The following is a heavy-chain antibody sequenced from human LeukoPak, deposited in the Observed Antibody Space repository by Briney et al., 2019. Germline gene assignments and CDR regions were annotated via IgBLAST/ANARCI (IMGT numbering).Heavy chain of an antibody. J-gene: IGHJ4*02. CDR2: ISWNSGSI. CDR3: AKVSCSSTSCPWGVDY. D-gene: IGHD2-2*01. Sequence: PGGSLRLSCAASGFTFDDYATHWVRQAPGKGLEWVSGISWNSGSIGYADSVKGRFTISRDNAKNSLYLQMNSLRAEDTALYYCAKVSCSSTSCPWGVDYWGQGTLVTVSS. V-gene: IGHV3-9*01. CDR1: GFTFDDYA.